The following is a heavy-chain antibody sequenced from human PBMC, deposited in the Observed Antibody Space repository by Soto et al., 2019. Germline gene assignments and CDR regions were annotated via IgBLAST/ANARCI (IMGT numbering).Heavy chain of an antibody. CDR3: AKDWPIFGVVTVGTYHYGMDV. CDR2: FDPEDGET. D-gene: IGHD3-3*01. V-gene: IGHV1-24*01. CDR1: GYTHTELS. J-gene: IGHJ6*02. Sequence: ASVKVSCKVSGYTHTELSMHWVRQAPGKGLEWMGGFDPEDGETIYAQKFQGRVTMTEDTSTDTAYMELSSLRSEDTAVYYCAKDWPIFGVVTVGTYHYGMDVWGQGTTVTVSS.